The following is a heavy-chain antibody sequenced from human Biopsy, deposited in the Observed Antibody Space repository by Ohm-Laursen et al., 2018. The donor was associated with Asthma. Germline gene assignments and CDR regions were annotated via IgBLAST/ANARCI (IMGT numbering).Heavy chain of an antibody. D-gene: IGHD3-9*01. CDR1: GYTFISYA. V-gene: IGHV1-3*01. CDR2: INAGNGNT. Sequence: ASVKVSCKASGYTFISYAIHWVRQAPGQRLEWMGWINAGNGNTKYSQKFQGRVTITRDTSASTAYMELSSLRSEDTAAYYCARTYYDFLTGQVIDAFAIWGQGTMVTVSS. J-gene: IGHJ3*02. CDR3: ARTYYDFLTGQVIDAFAI.